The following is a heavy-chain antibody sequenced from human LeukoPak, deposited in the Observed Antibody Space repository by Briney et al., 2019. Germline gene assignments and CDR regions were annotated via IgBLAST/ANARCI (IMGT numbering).Heavy chain of an antibody. D-gene: IGHD6-13*01. CDR1: GYTFTSYY. Sequence: ASVKVSCKASGYTFTSYYMHWVRQAPGQGLEWMGKINPSDGSTRYAQKFQGRVTMTRDISTSTVYMELSSLRSEDTAVYYCARDLYSSRTNDAFVIWGQGTMVTVSS. V-gene: IGHV1-46*01. CDR2: INPSDGST. J-gene: IGHJ3*02. CDR3: ARDLYSSRTNDAFVI.